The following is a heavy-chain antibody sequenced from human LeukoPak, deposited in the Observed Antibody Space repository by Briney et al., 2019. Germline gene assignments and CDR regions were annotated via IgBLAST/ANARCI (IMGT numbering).Heavy chain of an antibody. D-gene: IGHD3/OR15-3a*01. V-gene: IGHV3-7*01. CDR2: IKEDGSEK. CDR3: ARDRWTGDPDY. Sequence: GGSLRLSCAASGFTFNSYWMTWVRQAPGKGLEWVANIKEDGSEKYYVDSVKGRFTISRDNAKNSLYLQMNSLRAEDTAVYYCARDRWTGDPDYWGQGTLVTVSS. J-gene: IGHJ4*02. CDR1: GFTFNSYW.